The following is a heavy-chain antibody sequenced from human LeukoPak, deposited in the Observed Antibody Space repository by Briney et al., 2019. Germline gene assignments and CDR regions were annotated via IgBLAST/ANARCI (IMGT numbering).Heavy chain of an antibody. D-gene: IGHD1-14*01. Sequence: GGSLRLSCAASGFTVITNDMTWVRQAPGKGLEWVSVLYSDGNKKYADSVQGRFTISRDNSKNNLYLEMNSLSPDDTAVYCCARGVEPLAANTLAYWGQGTLVTVSS. J-gene: IGHJ4*02. CDR1: GFTVITND. V-gene: IGHV3-53*01. CDR3: ARGVEPLAANTLAY. CDR2: LYSDGNK.